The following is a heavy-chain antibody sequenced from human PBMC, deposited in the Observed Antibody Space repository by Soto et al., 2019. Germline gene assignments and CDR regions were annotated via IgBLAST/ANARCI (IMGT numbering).Heavy chain of an antibody. V-gene: IGHV1-58*01. D-gene: IGHD2-21*02. Sequence: SVKVSCKASGFTFTSSAVQWVRQARGQRLEWIGWIVVGSGNTNYAQKFQERVTITRDMSTSTAYMELSSLRSEDTAVYYCAADPTYCGGDCYYFDYWGQGTLVTVSS. CDR3: AADPTYCGGDCYYFDY. J-gene: IGHJ4*02. CDR2: IVVGSGNT. CDR1: GFTFTSSA.